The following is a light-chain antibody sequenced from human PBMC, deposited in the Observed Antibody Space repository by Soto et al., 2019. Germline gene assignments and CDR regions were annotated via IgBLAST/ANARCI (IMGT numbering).Light chain of an antibody. Sequence: EIVLTQSPGTLSLSPGARATLSCRASQSVSSNLAWYQQKPGQAPRLLIYGASTRATGIPARFSGSGSGTEFTLTISSLQSEDFAVYYCQQYNNWWTFGQGTKVDI. CDR1: QSVSSN. CDR2: GAS. V-gene: IGKV3-15*01. J-gene: IGKJ1*01. CDR3: QQYNNWWT.